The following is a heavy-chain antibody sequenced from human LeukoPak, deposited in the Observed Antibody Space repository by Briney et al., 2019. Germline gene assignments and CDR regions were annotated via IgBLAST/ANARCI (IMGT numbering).Heavy chain of an antibody. V-gene: IGHV4-59*01. J-gene: IGHJ6*03. CDR2: IYYSGST. Sequence: SETLSLTCTVSGGSISGYYWSWIRQPPGKGLEWIRYIYYSGSTNYNPSLKSRVTISVDTSKNQFSLKLSSVTAADTAVYYCARTTEGYCRGRSCYSYYYYMDVWGKGTTVTVSS. CDR3: ARTTEGYCRGRSCYSYYYYMDV. D-gene: IGHD2-15*01. CDR1: GGSISGYY.